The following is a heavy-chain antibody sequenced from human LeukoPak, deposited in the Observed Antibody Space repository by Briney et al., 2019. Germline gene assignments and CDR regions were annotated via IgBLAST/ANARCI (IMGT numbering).Heavy chain of an antibody. CDR2: IIPIFGTA. D-gene: IGHD3-22*01. V-gene: IGHV1-69*05. CDR1: GGTFSSYA. CDR3: ARLGLEASDNRGFYYLDY. J-gene: IGHJ4*02. Sequence: ASVKVSCKASGGTFSSYAISWVRQAPGQGLEWMGGIIPIFGTANYAQKFQGRVTITTDESTSTAYMELSSLRSEDTAVYYCARLGLEASDNRGFYYLDYWAQGTLVTVSS.